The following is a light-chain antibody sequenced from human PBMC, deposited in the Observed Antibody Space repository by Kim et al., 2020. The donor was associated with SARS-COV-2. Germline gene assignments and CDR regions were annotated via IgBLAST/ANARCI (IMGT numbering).Light chain of an antibody. V-gene: IGLV1-40*01. CDR1: SSNIGADFV. CDR3: QSYDIGLSAVV. Sequence: QRVTISCTGSSSNIGADFVVHWYQQLPGAAPKLLIYGDTNRPSGVPDRFSGSKSGTSASLAITGLQAEDEAAYYCQSYDIGLSAVVFGGGTQLTVL. CDR2: GDT. J-gene: IGLJ2*01.